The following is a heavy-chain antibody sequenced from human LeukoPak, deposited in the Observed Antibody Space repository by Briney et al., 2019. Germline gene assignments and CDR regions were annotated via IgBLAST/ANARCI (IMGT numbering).Heavy chain of an antibody. CDR3: AKAGYYYGMDV. CDR1: GFTFSSYG. CDR2: ISYDGSNK. J-gene: IGHJ6*02. Sequence: GGSLRLSCAASGFTFSSYGMHWVRQAPGKGLEWVAVISYDGSNKYYADSVKGRFTISRDNSKNTLYLQMNSLRAEDTAVYYCAKAGYYYGMDVWGQGTTVTVSS. V-gene: IGHV3-30*18.